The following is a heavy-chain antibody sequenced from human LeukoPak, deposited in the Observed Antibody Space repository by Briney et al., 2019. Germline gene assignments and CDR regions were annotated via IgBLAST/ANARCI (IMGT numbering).Heavy chain of an antibody. CDR3: AKGSHYDFWSGYGGFFDY. Sequence: GGSLRLSCAASGFTFSSYAMSWVRQAPGKGLEWVSAISGSGGSTYYADSVKGRFTISRDNSKNTLYLQMNSLRAEDTAVYYCAKGSHYDFWSGYGGFFDYWGQGTLVTVSS. CDR2: ISGSGGST. CDR1: GFTFSSYA. D-gene: IGHD3-3*01. J-gene: IGHJ4*02. V-gene: IGHV3-23*01.